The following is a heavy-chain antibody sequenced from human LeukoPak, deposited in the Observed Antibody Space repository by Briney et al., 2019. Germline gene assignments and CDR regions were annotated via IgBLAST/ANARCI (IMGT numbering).Heavy chain of an antibody. CDR1: GYTFTGYY. D-gene: IGHD2-15*01. J-gene: IGHJ4*02. CDR3: ARGYCSGGSCYFDY. CDR2: INPNSGGT. Sequence: ASVKVSCKASGYTFTGYYMHWVRQAPGQGLVWMGWINPNSGGTNYAQKFQGRVTMTRDTSISTAYMELSRLRSDDTAVYYCARGYCSGGSCYFDYWGQGTLVTVSS. V-gene: IGHV1-2*02.